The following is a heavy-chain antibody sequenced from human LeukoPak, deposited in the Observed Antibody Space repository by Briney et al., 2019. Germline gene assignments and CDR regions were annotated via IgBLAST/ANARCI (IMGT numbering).Heavy chain of an antibody. V-gene: IGHV4-59*08. CDR3: ARASLRGTPTWFDP. Sequence: SETLSLTCTVSGXSISSYYRSWIRQPPGKGREWIGYIYYSGSAYYNPSLERRLTISVDTSKNRFSLNLKSVTAADTGVYFCARASLRGTPTWFDPWGQGTLVTVSS. CDR1: GXSISSYY. J-gene: IGHJ5*02. CDR2: IYYSGSA.